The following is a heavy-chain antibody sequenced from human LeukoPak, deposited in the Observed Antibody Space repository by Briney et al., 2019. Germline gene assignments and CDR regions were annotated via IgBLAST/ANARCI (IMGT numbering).Heavy chain of an antibody. Sequence: SETLSLTCTVSGYSISSGYYWGWIRQPPGKGLEWIGSIYHSGSTYYNPSLKSRVTISVDTFKNQFSLKLSSVTAADTAVYYCAREARTGKGMNFDYWGQGTLVTVSS. J-gene: IGHJ4*02. CDR3: AREARTGKGMNFDY. CDR2: IYHSGST. D-gene: IGHD3/OR15-3a*01. V-gene: IGHV4-38-2*02. CDR1: GYSISSGYY.